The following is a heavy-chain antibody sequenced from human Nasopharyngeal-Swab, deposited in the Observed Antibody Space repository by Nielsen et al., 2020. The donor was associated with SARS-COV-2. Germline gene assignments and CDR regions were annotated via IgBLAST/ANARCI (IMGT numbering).Heavy chain of an antibody. J-gene: IGHJ1*01. CDR2: IYPRDPHT. Sequence: GESLKISCEGSRYDFTTYWIGWVRQMPGKGLEWMGIIYPRDPHTRYSPSFQGQVTISADKSISTAYLQWSSLKASDTAMYYCVRPEGVATSFKYYFQYGMDVCGQGTLVTVSS. CDR1: RYDFTTYW. D-gene: IGHD5-12*01. V-gene: IGHV5-51*01. CDR3: VRPEGVATSFKYYFQYGMDV.